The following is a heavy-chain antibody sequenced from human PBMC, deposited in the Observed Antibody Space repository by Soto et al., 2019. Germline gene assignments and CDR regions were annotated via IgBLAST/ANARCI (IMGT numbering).Heavy chain of an antibody. CDR2: IRSKANSYAT. CDR1: GFTFSGSA. V-gene: IGHV3-73*02. Sequence: EVQLVESGGGLVQPGGSLKLSCAASGFTFSGSAMHWVRQASGKGLEWVGRIRSKANSYATAYAASVKGRFTISRDDSKNTAYLQMNSLKTEDTAVYYCTRHLLAGVDYYVSGSDSMDVWGQGTTVTVSS. J-gene: IGHJ6*02. CDR3: TRHLLAGVDYYVSGSDSMDV. D-gene: IGHD3-10*01.